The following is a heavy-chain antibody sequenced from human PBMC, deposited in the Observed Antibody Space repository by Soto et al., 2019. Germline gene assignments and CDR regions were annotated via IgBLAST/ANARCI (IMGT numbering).Heavy chain of an antibody. CDR1: GDSISAYS. V-gene: IGHV4-59*01. D-gene: IGHD5-12*01. Sequence: QVQLQVSGPGLVKPSETLSLTCTVSGDSISAYSWSWVRQPPGKGLEWIGNIHYNGNTKYSPSLKSRVTMSVDTSKNHFSLRRISVTAADTAIYFCAREGNLGRWLQPLDFWGQGTLVTVSS. CDR2: IHYNGNT. CDR3: AREGNLGRWLQPLDF. J-gene: IGHJ4*02.